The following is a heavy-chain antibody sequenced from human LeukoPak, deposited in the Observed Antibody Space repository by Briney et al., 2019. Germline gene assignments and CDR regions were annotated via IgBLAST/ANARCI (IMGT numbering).Heavy chain of an antibody. J-gene: IGHJ4*02. Sequence: GESLKISCKGSGFSFTNYWIGWVRQMPGKGLEWMGVIYPGDSDTRYSPPFQGEVTFSVDKSISTAYLQWNSPKASDTAMYYCARRSGPYYDSSGYPDYWGQGTLVTVSS. CDR2: IYPGDSDT. V-gene: IGHV5-51*01. CDR3: ARRSGPYYDSSGYPDY. D-gene: IGHD3-22*01. CDR1: GFSFTNYW.